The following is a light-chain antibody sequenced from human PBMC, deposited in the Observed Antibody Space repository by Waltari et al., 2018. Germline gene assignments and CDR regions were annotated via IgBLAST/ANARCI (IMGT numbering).Light chain of an antibody. CDR1: QSVSRA. V-gene: IGKV3-20*01. CDR2: GAF. Sequence: EIVLTQSPATLSLSLGERATVSCRASQSVSRALAWYQQKPGQAPRLLIYGAFTRATGIPDRFSGSGSETDFSLTISRLEPDDFAVYDCQHYLRLPVTFGQGTTVEI. J-gene: IGKJ1*01. CDR3: QHYLRLPVT.